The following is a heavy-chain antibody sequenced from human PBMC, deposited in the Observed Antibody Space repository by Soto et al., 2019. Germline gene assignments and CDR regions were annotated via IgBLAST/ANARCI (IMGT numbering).Heavy chain of an antibody. CDR3: ARDRGYCSGGSCQTDAFDI. D-gene: IGHD2-15*01. V-gene: IGHV4-31*03. CDR2: IYYSGGT. CDR1: GDSISSGGYY. Sequence: QVQLQESGPGLVKPSQTLSLTCTVSGDSISSGGYYWSWIRQHPGKGLEWIGYIYYSGGTYYNPSLKSRVTISVDTSKNQFSLRLSSVTAADTAVYYCARDRGYCSGGSCQTDAFDIWGQGTMVTVSS. J-gene: IGHJ3*02.